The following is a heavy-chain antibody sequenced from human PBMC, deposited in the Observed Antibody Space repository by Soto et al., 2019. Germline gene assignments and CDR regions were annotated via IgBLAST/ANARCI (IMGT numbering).Heavy chain of an antibody. Sequence: EEQLVESGGGVVRPGGSLTLSCAASGFRFDDFGMSWVRQXPXXXXXWVSGILWNGVTTGYVNFVKGRFTISRDNAKNSLYXQMGSLRAEDPAIXYXARDGGVAVAVDAFDIWGQGTMVSVSS. J-gene: IGHJ3*02. CDR2: ILWNGVTT. CDR1: GFRFDDFG. V-gene: IGHV3-20*04. D-gene: IGHD6-19*01. CDR3: ARDGGVAVAVDAFDI.